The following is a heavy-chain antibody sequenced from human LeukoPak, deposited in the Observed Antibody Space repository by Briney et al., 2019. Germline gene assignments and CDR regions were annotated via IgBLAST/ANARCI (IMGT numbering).Heavy chain of an antibody. CDR2: ISSSSNTI. J-gene: IGHJ4*02. Sequence: GGSLRLSCAASGFTFSSYTMNWARQAPGKGLEWVSYISSSSNTIYYADSVKGRFTISRDNAKKSLFLQMNSLRDEDTAVYYCAKERAMVRGVIIGPLGYWGQGARVTVSS. D-gene: IGHD3-10*01. V-gene: IGHV3-48*02. CDR1: GFTFSSYT. CDR3: AKERAMVRGVIIGPLGY.